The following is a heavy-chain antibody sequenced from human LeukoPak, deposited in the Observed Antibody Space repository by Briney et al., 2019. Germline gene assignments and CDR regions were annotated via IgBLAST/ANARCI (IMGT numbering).Heavy chain of an antibody. Sequence: GGPLRLSCAASGFTFSSYGMHWVRQAPGKGLEWVAVIWYDGSNKYYADSVKGRFTISRDNSKNTLYLQMNSLRAEDTAVYYCARDFLLTGYYIPTYYFDYWGQGTLVTVSS. V-gene: IGHV3-33*01. J-gene: IGHJ4*02. CDR2: IWYDGSNK. D-gene: IGHD3-9*01. CDR1: GFTFSSYG. CDR3: ARDFLLTGYYIPTYYFDY.